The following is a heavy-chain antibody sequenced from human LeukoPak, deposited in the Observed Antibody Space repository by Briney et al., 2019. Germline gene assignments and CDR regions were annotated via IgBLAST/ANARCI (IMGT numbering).Heavy chain of an antibody. J-gene: IGHJ6*04. Sequence: GGTLRLSCAASGFTFSSYEMNWVRQAPGKGLEWVSYISFTGSTIYYADSVKGRFTISRDNAKNSLYLQMNSLRAEDTAVYYCAELGITMIGGVWGKGTTVTISS. CDR3: AELGITMIGGV. V-gene: IGHV3-48*03. D-gene: IGHD3-10*02. CDR1: GFTFSSYE. CDR2: ISFTGSTI.